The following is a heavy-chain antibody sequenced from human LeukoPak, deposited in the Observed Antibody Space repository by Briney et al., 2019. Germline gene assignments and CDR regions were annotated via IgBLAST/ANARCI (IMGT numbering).Heavy chain of an antibody. CDR3: ATQIDILTGEPFDY. J-gene: IGHJ4*02. CDR1: EGTFSSYA. D-gene: IGHD3-9*01. Sequence: SVKVSCKASEGTFSSYAISWVRQAPGQGLEWMGGIIPIFGTANYAQKFQGRVTMTTDTSTSTAYMELRSLRSDDTAVYYCATQIDILTGEPFDYWGQGTLVTVSS. CDR2: IIPIFGTA. V-gene: IGHV1-69*05.